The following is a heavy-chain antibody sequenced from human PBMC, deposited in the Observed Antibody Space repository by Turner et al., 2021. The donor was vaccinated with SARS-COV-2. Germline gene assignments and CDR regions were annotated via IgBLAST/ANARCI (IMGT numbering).Heavy chain of an antibody. CDR1: GGSISSSSYY. J-gene: IGHJ3*02. CDR3: ASPGGNSGWFFAYDI. Sequence: QLQLQESCPGLVKPSETLSLTCTVSGGSISSSSYYWGWIRQPPGKGLEWIGSIYYSVSTYYNPSLKSRVTISVDTSKNQVSLKLNSVTAADTAVYYCASPGGNSGWFFAYDIWGQGTMVTVSS. D-gene: IGHD6-19*01. V-gene: IGHV4-39*01. CDR2: IYYSVST.